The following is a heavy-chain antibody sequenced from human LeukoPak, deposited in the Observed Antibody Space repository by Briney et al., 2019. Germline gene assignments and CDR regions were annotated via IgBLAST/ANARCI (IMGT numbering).Heavy chain of an antibody. CDR1: GYTFTSYG. D-gene: IGHD6-25*01. V-gene: IGHV1-18*01. CDR2: ISAYNGNT. J-gene: IGHJ6*03. CDR3: AGGTYSSGWDYYYYMDV. Sequence: ASVKVSCKASGYTFTSYGISWVRQAPGQGLEWMGWISAYNGNTNYAQKLQGRVTMTTDTSTSTAYMELRSLRSDDTAVYYCAGGTYSSGWDYYYYMDVWGKGTTVTVSS.